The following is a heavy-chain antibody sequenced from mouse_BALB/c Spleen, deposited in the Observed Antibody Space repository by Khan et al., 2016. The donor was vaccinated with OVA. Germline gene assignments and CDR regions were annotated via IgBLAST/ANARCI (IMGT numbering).Heavy chain of an antibody. CDR1: GFTFSNYA. J-gene: IGHJ3*01. CDR3: ARDYWFVY. V-gene: IGHV5-6-5*01. Sequence: DVHLVESGGGLVKPGGSLKVSCAASGFTFSNYAMSWVRQTPEKRLEWVASISSGGRTYYPDSVKGRFTISRDNARNILYLQMSSLRSEDTAMYYCARDYWFVYWGQGTLVTVSA. CDR2: ISSGGRT.